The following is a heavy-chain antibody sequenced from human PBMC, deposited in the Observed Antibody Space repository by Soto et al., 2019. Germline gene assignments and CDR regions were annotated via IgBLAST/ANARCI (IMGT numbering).Heavy chain of an antibody. CDR1: GGSISSYY. CDR3: ARLYGLDAFDF. Sequence: QVHLQESGPGLVKPSETLSLTCTVSGGSISSYYWSWIRQPPGKGLEWIGYIFYSGSTNYNPSLKSRGAISVDTSKKQFSLKLSAVTAADTAVYYCARLYGLDAFDFWGQGTMVTVSS. CDR2: IFYSGST. D-gene: IGHD3-16*02. V-gene: IGHV4-59*08. J-gene: IGHJ3*01.